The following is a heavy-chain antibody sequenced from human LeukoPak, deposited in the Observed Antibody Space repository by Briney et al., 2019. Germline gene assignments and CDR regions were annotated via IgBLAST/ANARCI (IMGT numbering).Heavy chain of an antibody. Sequence: GASVKVSCKASGYTFTSYGISWVRQAPGQGLEWMGWISAYNGNTNYAQKLQGRVTMTTDTSTSTAYMELRSLRSDDTAVYYCARDKRYSGYSYGTFDYWGQGTLVTVSS. CDR1: GYTFTSYG. V-gene: IGHV1-18*01. J-gene: IGHJ4*02. CDR2: ISAYNGNT. CDR3: ARDKRYSGYSYGTFDY. D-gene: IGHD5-18*01.